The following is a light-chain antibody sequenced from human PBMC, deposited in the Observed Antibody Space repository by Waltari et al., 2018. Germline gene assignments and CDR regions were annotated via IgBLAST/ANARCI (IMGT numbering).Light chain of an antibody. CDR2: ETS. V-gene: IGKV1-5*03. CDR1: QSVNSW. J-gene: IGKJ2*01. CDR3: QQYDSYPYT. Sequence: DVQMTQSPSTLSASVGDRVTITCRASQSVNSWLAWYQQKPGTAPQLLIYETSTLASGVQSRFSGSGSGTEFTLTINTLQPEDFATFFCQQYDSYPYTFGQGSKVEI.